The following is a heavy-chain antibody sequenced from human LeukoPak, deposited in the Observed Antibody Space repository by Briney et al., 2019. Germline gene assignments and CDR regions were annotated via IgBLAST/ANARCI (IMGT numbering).Heavy chain of an antibody. CDR2: ISYDGSDK. D-gene: IGHD6-13*01. CDR1: GFTFSPYG. Sequence: GRSLRLSCAASGFTFSPYGMHWVRQAPGKGLEWVAVISYDGSDKYYADSVKGRFTISRDNSKNTLYLHMNSLRPDDTAVYYCARDSRQLALDHWGQGTLVTVSS. V-gene: IGHV3-30*03. CDR3: ARDSRQLALDH. J-gene: IGHJ4*02.